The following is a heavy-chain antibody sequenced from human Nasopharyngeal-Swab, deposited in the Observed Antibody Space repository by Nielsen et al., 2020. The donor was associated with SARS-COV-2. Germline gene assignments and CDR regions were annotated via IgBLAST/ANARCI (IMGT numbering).Heavy chain of an antibody. CDR3: ATYYSSSWYYFDY. CDR2: IYHSGST. CDR1: GGSISSSNW. D-gene: IGHD6-13*01. J-gene: IGHJ4*02. V-gene: IGHV4-4*02. Sequence: SETLSLTCAVSGGSISSSNWWSWVRQPPGKGLEWIGEIYHSGSTNYNPSLKSRVTISVGKSKNQFSLKLSSVTAADTAVYYCATYYSSSWYYFDYWGQGTLVTVSS.